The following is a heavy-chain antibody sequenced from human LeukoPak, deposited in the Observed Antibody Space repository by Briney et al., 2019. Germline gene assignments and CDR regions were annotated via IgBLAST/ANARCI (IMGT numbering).Heavy chain of an antibody. CDR1: GFTFDDYA. D-gene: IGHD3-10*01. Sequence: GGSLRLSCAASGFTFDDYAMRWVRQGPGKGLEWVSGISWNSGSIVYADSVKGRFTISRDNAKNSLYLQMNSLRADDTALYYCAKGVRITMVRGAFDIWGQGTMVTVSS. J-gene: IGHJ3*02. CDR3: AKGVRITMVRGAFDI. CDR2: ISWNSGSI. V-gene: IGHV3-9*01.